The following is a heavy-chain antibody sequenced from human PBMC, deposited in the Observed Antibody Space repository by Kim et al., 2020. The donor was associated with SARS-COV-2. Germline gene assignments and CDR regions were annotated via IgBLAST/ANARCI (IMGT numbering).Heavy chain of an antibody. V-gene: IGHV3-30*18. Sequence: GGSLRLSCAASRFTFSSSGMHWVRQSPGKGMEWVAGISNEGNNKSYADSVKGRFTISSENSKNKLYLQMNSLRVEDGGLYYCAKDLNLERISVAGLNYWGQGILVTVSS. CDR2: ISNEGNNK. CDR1: RFTFSSSG. CDR3: AKDLNLERISVAGLNY. J-gene: IGHJ4*02. D-gene: IGHD6-19*01.